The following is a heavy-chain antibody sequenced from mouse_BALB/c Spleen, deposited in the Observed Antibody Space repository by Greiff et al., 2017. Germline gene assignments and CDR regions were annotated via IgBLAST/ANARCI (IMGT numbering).Heavy chain of an antibody. CDR1: GYTFTSYW. CDR2: INPSNGRT. V-gene: IGHV1S81*02. D-gene: IGHD3-3*01. CDR3: AKRAHYAMDY. J-gene: IGHJ4*01. Sequence: QVQLQQPGAELVKPGASVKLSCKASGYTFTSYWMHWVKQRPGQGLEWIGEINPSNGRTNYNEKFKSKATLTVDKSSSTAYMQLSSLTSEDSAVYYCAKRAHYAMDYWGQGTSVTVSS.